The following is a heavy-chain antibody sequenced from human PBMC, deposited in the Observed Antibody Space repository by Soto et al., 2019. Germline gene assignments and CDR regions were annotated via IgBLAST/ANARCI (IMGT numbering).Heavy chain of an antibody. D-gene: IGHD4-17*01. CDR1: GGSISSSSYY. CDR3: ARTRRLYNDYGDEDDY. V-gene: IGHV4-39*07. CDR2: IYYSGST. J-gene: IGHJ4*02. Sequence: SETLSLTCTVSGGSISSSSYYWGWIRQPPGKGLEWIGSIYYSGSTYYNPSLKSRVTISVDTSKNQFSLKLSSVTAADTAVYYCARTRRLYNDYGDEDDYWGQGTLVTVSS.